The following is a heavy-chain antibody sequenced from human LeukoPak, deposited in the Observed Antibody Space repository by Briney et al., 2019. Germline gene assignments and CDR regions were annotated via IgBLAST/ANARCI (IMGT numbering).Heavy chain of an antibody. Sequence: GGSLRLSCAASGFTFSSYEMNWVRQAPGKWLEWVSYISSSGSTIYYADSVKGRFTISRDNAKNSLYLQMDSLRAEDTAVYYCARGPSSPLTHWGQGTLVTVSS. CDR1: GFTFSSYE. CDR3: ARGPSSPLTH. J-gene: IGHJ4*02. V-gene: IGHV3-48*03. D-gene: IGHD6-6*01. CDR2: ISSSGSTI.